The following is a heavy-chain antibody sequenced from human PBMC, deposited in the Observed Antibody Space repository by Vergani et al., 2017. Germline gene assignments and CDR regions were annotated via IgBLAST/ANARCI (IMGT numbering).Heavy chain of an antibody. D-gene: IGHD6-13*01. CDR1: GGSFSGYY. J-gene: IGHJ6*02. Sequence: VQLQQWGAGLLKPSETLSLTCAVYGGSFSGYYWSWIRQPPGKGLEWVSGINWNGGSTGYADSVKGRFTISRDNAKNSLYLQMNSLRAEDTALYHCARGYSSSWEYYYYGMDVWGQGTTVTVSS. V-gene: IGHV3-20*01. CDR2: INWNGGST. CDR3: ARGYSSSWEYYYYGMDV.